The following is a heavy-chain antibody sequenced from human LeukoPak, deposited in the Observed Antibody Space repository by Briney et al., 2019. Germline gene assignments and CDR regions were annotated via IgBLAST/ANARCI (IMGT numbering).Heavy chain of an antibody. Sequence: PGGSLRLSCAGSGFTFSSYSMNWVRQAPGKGLEWVSAISGSGGSTYYADSVKGRFTISRDDSKNTLYLQMNSLRAEDTAVYYCAKDLPMVLRFLEWLPNFDYWGQGTLVTVSS. CDR3: AKDLPMVLRFLEWLPNFDY. D-gene: IGHD3-3*01. CDR1: GFTFSSYS. CDR2: ISGSGGST. V-gene: IGHV3-23*01. J-gene: IGHJ4*02.